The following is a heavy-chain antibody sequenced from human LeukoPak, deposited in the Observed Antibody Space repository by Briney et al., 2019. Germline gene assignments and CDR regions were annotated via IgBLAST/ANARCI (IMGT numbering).Heavy chain of an antibody. CDR2: IYYSGST. D-gene: IGHD5/OR15-5a*01. V-gene: IGHV4-39*07. CDR1: GGSISSSSYY. J-gene: IGHJ6*03. CDR3: ARRAGVVSQYYYMDV. Sequence: PSETLSLTCTVSGGSISSSSYYWGWIRQPPGKGLEWIGSIYYSGSTYYNPSLKSRVTISVDTSKNQFSLKLSSVTAADTAVYYCARRAGVVSQYYYMDVWGKGTTVTVSS.